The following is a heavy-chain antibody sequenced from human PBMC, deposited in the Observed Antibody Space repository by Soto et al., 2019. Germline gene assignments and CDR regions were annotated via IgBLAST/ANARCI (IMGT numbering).Heavy chain of an antibody. Sequence: SETLSLTCTVSGGSISSSSYYWGWIRQPPGKGLEWIGSIYYSGSTYYNPSLKSRATISVDTSKNQFSLKLSSVTAADTAVYFCLRIDGSGKYYKVYYNYYMDVWGKGTTVTVAS. CDR2: IYYSGST. D-gene: IGHD3-10*01. J-gene: IGHJ6*03. CDR3: LRIDGSGKYYKVYYNYYMDV. CDR1: GGSISSSSYY. V-gene: IGHV4-39*01.